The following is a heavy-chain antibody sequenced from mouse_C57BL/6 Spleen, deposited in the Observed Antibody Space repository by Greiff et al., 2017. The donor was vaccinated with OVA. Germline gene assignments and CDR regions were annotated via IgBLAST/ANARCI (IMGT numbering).Heavy chain of an antibody. J-gene: IGHJ2*01. CDR2: ISDGGSYT. V-gene: IGHV5-4*01. Sequence: DVMLVESGGGLVKPGGSLKLSCAASGFTFSSYAMSWVRQTPEKRLEWVATISDGGSYTYYPDNVKGRFTISRDNAKNNLYLQISHLKSEDTAVYYCARDNYGRHCDYWGQGTTLTVSS. CDR3: ARDNYGRHCDY. CDR1: GFTFSSYA. D-gene: IGHD1-1*01.